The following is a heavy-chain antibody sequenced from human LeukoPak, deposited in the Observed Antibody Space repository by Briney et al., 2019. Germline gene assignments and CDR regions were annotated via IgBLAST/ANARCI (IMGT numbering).Heavy chain of an antibody. V-gene: IGHV3-30-3*01. CDR1: GFTFSSYA. D-gene: IGHD5-18*01. Sequence: GGSLRLSCAASGFTFSSYAMHWVRQAPGKGLEWVAVISYDGSNKYYADSVKGRFTISRDNSRNTLYLQMNSLRAEDTAVYYCARVPRGYSYGPLDYWGQGTLVTVSS. CDR2: ISYDGSNK. CDR3: ARVPRGYSYGPLDY. J-gene: IGHJ4*02.